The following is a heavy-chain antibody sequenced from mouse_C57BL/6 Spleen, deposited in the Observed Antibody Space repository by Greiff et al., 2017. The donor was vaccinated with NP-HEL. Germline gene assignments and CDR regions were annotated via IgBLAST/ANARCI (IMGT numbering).Heavy chain of an antibody. D-gene: IGHD1-1*01. Sequence: VQLQQSGTVLARPGASVKMSCKTSGYTFTSYWMHWVKQRPGQGLEWIGAIYPGNSDTSYNQKFKGKAKLTAVTSASTAYMELSSLTNEDSAVYYCTATTVVNWYFDVWGTGTTVTVSS. CDR2: IYPGNSDT. CDR1: GYTFTSYW. J-gene: IGHJ1*03. V-gene: IGHV1-5*01. CDR3: TATTVVNWYFDV.